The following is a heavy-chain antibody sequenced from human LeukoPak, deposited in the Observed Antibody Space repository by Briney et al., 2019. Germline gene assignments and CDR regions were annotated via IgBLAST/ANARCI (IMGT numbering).Heavy chain of an antibody. CDR2: INPNSGGI. J-gene: IGHJ4*02. CDR3: ARALQRVGERGPGY. D-gene: IGHD1-26*01. Sequence: GASVKVSCKASGYTFTGYYMHWVRQAPGQGLEWMGWINPNSGGINYAQKFQGRVAMTRDMSISTAYMELSRLRSDDTAVYYCARALQRVGERGPGYWGQGTLVTVSS. CDR1: GYTFTGYY. V-gene: IGHV1-2*02.